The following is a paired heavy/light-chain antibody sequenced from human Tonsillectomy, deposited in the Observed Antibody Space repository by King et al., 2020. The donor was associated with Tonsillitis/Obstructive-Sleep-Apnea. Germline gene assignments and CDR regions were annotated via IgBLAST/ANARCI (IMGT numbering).Heavy chain of an antibody. V-gene: IGHV1-46*01. J-gene: IGHJ4*02. Sequence: QVQLVQSGAEVKKPGASVKVSCKASGYTFTSYYMYWVRQAPGQGLEWMGIINPSGGSTSYAQKFQGRVTMTRDTSTSTVYMELSSLRSEDTAVYYCAREHNDFWSDYYATAPDYWGQGTLVTVSS. CDR1: GYTFTSYY. CDR3: AREHNDFWSDYYATAPDY. D-gene: IGHD3-3*01. CDR2: INPSGGST.
Light chain of an antibody. J-gene: IGLJ3*02. V-gene: IGLV2-14*01. CDR3: SSYTSSSTLV. CDR2: DVS. CDR1: TSDVGTYNY. Sequence: QSALTQPASVSGSPGQSITISCTGTTSDVGTYNYVSWYQQHPGKAPKLMIYDVSNRPSGVSNRFSGSKSGNTASLTISGLQAEDEAAYYCSSYTSSSTLVFGGGTKLTVL.